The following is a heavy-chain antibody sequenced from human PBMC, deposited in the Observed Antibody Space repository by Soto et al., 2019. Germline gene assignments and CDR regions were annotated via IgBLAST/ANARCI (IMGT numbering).Heavy chain of an antibody. V-gene: IGHV4-30-4*01. D-gene: IGHD2-8*01. CDR3: AREIMPLTNDWYFDL. Sequence: QVQLQESGPGLVKPSETLSLTCTVSGGSISGGVHSWSWIRQPPGKGLEWIGHIFHSGSTYYNPSLKSRLTISVDTSKNQFSLRLSSVTAADTAVYYCAREIMPLTNDWYFDLWGRGTLVTVSS. J-gene: IGHJ2*01. CDR1: GGSISGGVHS. CDR2: IFHSGST.